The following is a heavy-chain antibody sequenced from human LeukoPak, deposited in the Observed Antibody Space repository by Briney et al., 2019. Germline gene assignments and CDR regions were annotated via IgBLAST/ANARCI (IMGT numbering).Heavy chain of an antibody. Sequence: GGSLRLSCAASGFIVNSNYMTWVRQAPGKGLEWVTFIRYDGNNKYYADSVKGRFTVSRDISKNTLYLQMNSLRAEDTAVYYCAKDWAATGRRNWFDPWGQGTLVTVSS. J-gene: IGHJ5*02. V-gene: IGHV3-30*02. D-gene: IGHD6-13*01. CDR3: AKDWAATGRRNWFDP. CDR1: GFIVNSNY. CDR2: IRYDGNNK.